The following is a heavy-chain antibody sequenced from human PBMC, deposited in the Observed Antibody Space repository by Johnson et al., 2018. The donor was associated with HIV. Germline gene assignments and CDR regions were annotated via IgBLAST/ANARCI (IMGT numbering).Heavy chain of an antibody. CDR1: GFTFSSYA. J-gene: IGHJ3*02. D-gene: IGHD3-22*01. CDR3: ASSVNVQGGYDI. V-gene: IGHV3-30*14. CDR2: ISYDGGNK. Sequence: QVQLVESGGGVVQPGRSLRLSCAASGFTFSSYAMHWVRQAPGKGLEWVAVISYDGGNKYYADSVKGRFTISRDNSKNTLYLQMNSVRADDTAVYFCASSVNVQGGYDIWGQGTMVTVS.